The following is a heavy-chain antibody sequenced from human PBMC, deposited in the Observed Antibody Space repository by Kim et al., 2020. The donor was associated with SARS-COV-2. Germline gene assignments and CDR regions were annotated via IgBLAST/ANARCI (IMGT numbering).Heavy chain of an antibody. CDR1: GFTFSSYV. J-gene: IGHJ4*02. D-gene: IGHD5-18*01. CDR2: ISNSGNT. V-gene: IGHV3-23*01. CDR3: ATYRYGYGFEY. Sequence: GGSLRLSCAVSGFTFSSYVMSWVRQAPAQGLDWVSGISNSGNTYYADSVKGRFTIFRDNSTNTLYLQMNSLIAEDTAVYYCATYRYGYGFEYWGQGNLVT.